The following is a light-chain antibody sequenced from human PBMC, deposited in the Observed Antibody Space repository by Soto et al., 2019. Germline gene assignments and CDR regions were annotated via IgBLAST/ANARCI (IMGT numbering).Light chain of an antibody. CDR1: SGHSSYA. Sequence: QPVLTQSPSASASLGASVKLTCTLSSGHSSYAIAWHQQQPEKGPRYLMKLDSDGSHTKGDAIPDRFSGSSSGAERYLTISILQSEDEADYYCQTLGTGIHVVFGGGTQLTVL. CDR3: QTLGTGIHVV. J-gene: IGLJ2*01. CDR2: LDSDGSH. V-gene: IGLV4-69*01.